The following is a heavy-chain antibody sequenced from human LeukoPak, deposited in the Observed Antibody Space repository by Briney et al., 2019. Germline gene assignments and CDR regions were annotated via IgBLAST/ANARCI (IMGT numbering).Heavy chain of an antibody. D-gene: IGHD3-22*01. V-gene: IGHV1-18*01. J-gene: IGHJ4*02. CDR3: ARDSQDSSGYYYVYYFDY. CDR2: ISAYNGDT. Sequence: ASVKLSCKASGYTFTKYGISWVRQAPGQGLEWMGWISAYNGDTIYAQKVQGRVTMTTDTSASTAYMELRSLRSDDTAVYYCARDSQDSSGYYYVYYFDYWGQGTLVTVSS. CDR1: GYTFTKYG.